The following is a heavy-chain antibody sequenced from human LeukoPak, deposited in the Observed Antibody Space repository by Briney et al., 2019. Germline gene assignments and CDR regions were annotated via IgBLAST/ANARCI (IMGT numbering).Heavy chain of an antibody. CDR1: GGSISSYY. CDR2: IYYSGST. D-gene: IGHD3-16*02. CDR3: ARLVYDYVWGSYPYYYYYMDV. V-gene: IGHV4-59*01. J-gene: IGHJ6*03. Sequence: SETLSLTCTVSGGSISSYYWSWIRQPPGKGLEWIGYIYYSGSTNYNPSLKSRVTISVDTSKNQFSLKLSSVTAADTAVYYCARLVYDYVWGSYPYYYYYMDVWGKGNTVTVSS.